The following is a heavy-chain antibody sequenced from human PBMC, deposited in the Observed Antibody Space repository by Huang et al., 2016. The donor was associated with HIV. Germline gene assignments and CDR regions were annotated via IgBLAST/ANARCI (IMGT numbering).Heavy chain of an antibody. CDR3: ARQGLWLPPTDPFDY. Sequence: EVHLVQSGAEVKEPGESLKISCQASGYNVDSSWIGWVRQMPGKGLEWMGVIDPGDSDTRYDPSVQGQVTISADHSINTAYLQWSSLKASDTAIYFCARQGLWLPPTDPFDYWGQGTPVTVSA. CDR1: GYNVDSSW. CDR2: IDPGDSDT. D-gene: IGHD3-10*01. V-gene: IGHV5-51*01. J-gene: IGHJ4*02.